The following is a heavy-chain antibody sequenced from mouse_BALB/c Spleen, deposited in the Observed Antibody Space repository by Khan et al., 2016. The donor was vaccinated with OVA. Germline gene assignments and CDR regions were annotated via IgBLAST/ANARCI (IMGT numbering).Heavy chain of an antibody. CDR1: GYTFTSNT. CDR3: ARRTTDYAMDY. J-gene: IGHJ4*01. V-gene: IGHV1-4*01. D-gene: IGHD2-14*01. CDR2: INPRTSYT. Sequence: QVQLKESGAELARPGASVKMSCQASGYTFTSNTMHWVKQRPGQGLEWIGYINPRTSYTNYNQKFKDKATLTADKSSSTAYMQLSSLTSEDSAVYYCARRTTDYAMDYWGLGTSVTVSS.